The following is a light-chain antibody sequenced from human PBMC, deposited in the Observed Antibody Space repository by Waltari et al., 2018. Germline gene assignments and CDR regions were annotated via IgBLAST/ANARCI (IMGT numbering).Light chain of an antibody. Sequence: DIQMTQSPSIMSAPVGYRVTITCRAHQDIGTWLAWYQHKTGNATKLLIHDSSTLQNGVSSRFRGSGSGTEFALTISNLQPDDVATYYCKQYKSHYRTFGHGTRVEVK. CDR2: DSS. V-gene: IGKV1-5*01. CDR1: QDIGTW. J-gene: IGKJ1*01. CDR3: KQYKSHYRT.